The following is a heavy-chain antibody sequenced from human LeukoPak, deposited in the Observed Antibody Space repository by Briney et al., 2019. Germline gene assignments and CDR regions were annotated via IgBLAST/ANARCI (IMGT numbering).Heavy chain of an antibody. CDR2: INTKSGGT. Sequence: ASVKVSCKTSGYTFSAHFIHWVRQAPGQGPEWMGWINTKSGGTRYAQKFQGRVTVTRDTSISTADMELTCLTSDDTAVYYCARDTGTGDYVFDYWGQGTLVTVSS. V-gene: IGHV1-2*02. D-gene: IGHD4-17*01. J-gene: IGHJ4*02. CDR1: GYTFSAHF. CDR3: ARDTGTGDYVFDY.